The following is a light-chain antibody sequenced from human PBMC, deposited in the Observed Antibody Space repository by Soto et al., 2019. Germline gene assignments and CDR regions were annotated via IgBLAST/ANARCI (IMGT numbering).Light chain of an antibody. CDR2: DNN. CDR1: SSNIGAGFD. Sequence: QSVLTQPPSVSGAPGQRVTISCTGRSSNIGAGFDVHWYQQLPGTAPKLLIYDNNNRPSGVPDRFSGSKSGTSASLAITGLQAENEADYYCQSYDSSLSGYVFGTGTKVTVL. J-gene: IGLJ1*01. V-gene: IGLV1-40*01. CDR3: QSYDSSLSGYV.